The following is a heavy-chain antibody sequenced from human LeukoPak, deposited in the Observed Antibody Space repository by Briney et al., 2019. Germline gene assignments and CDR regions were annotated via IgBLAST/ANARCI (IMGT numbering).Heavy chain of an antibody. CDR3: ARGYGGNYFDY. D-gene: IGHD4-23*01. Sequence: PGGSLRLSCTASAFTVSNNYMTWLRQAPGKGLEWVSTIYSSGDTYSADSVKGRFSVSRDSFNNLLFLQMNNLTVEDTAVYYCARGYGGNYFDYWGQGTLVTVS. V-gene: IGHV3-53*01. CDR1: AFTVSNNY. J-gene: IGHJ4*02. CDR2: IYSSGDT.